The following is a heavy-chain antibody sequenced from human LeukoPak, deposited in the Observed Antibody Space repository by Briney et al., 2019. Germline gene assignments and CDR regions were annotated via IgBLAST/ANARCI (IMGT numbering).Heavy chain of an antibody. D-gene: IGHD2-2*01. CDR1: GDSISSNNW. CDR3: ARGLVVVPAATSLWFDP. Sequence: SGTLSLTCAVSGDSISSNNWWSWARQPPGKGLEWIGEIYHSGNTNYNPSLKSRVTISVDTSKNQFSLKLSSVTAADTAVYYCARGLVVVPAATSLWFDPWGQGTLVTVSS. J-gene: IGHJ5*02. V-gene: IGHV4-4*02. CDR2: IYHSGNT.